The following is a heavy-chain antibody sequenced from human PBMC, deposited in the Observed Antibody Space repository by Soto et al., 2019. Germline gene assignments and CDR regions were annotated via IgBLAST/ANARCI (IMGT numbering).Heavy chain of an antibody. CDR3: ARGSWDDVSGHYYMDV. J-gene: IGHJ6*03. Sequence: SQTLSLTCAISGDSVSSDSAGWNWIRQTPSRGLEWLGRTYYKSKWYNNYAVSVKGRITMNPDTSRNQFSLQLNSVTPEDTAVCYCARGSWDDVSGHYYMDVWGKGTTVTVSS. CDR2: TYYKSKWYN. V-gene: IGHV6-1*01. D-gene: IGHD5-12*01. CDR1: GDSVSSDSAG.